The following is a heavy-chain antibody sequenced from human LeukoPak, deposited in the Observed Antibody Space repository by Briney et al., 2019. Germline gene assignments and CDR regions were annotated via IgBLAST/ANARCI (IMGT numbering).Heavy chain of an antibody. D-gene: IGHD3-22*01. CDR3: ARTYYYDSSGYPHFDY. V-gene: IGHV1-2*06. Sequence: GASVKVSCXASGYTFTGYYMHWVRHAPGQGLEWMGRINPNSGGTNYAQKFQGRVTMTRDTSISTAYMELSRLRSDDTAVYYCARTYYYDSSGYPHFDYWGQGTLVTVSS. CDR2: INPNSGGT. J-gene: IGHJ4*01. CDR1: GYTFTGYY.